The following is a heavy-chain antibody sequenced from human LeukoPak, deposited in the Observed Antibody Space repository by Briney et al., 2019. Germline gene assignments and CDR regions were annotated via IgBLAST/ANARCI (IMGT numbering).Heavy chain of an antibody. J-gene: IGHJ3*02. Sequence: GGSLRLSCAASGFTFSRYGMHWVRQAPGKGLEWVAVISYDGSNKYYADSVKGRFTISRDNSKNTLYLQMNSLRAEDTAVYYCAKSLAAYSSSWYPAFDIWGQGTMVTVSS. D-gene: IGHD6-13*01. CDR3: AKSLAAYSSSWYPAFDI. V-gene: IGHV3-30*18. CDR1: GFTFSRYG. CDR2: ISYDGSNK.